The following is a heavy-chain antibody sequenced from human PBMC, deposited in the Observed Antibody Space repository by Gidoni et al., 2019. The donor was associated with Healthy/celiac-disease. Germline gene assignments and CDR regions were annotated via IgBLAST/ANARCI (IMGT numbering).Heavy chain of an antibody. D-gene: IGHD3-10*01. Sequence: QVQLVQSGAEVKKPGSSVKVSCKASGGSVSSYAISWVRQAPGQGLESCGRLIPIFGTANYAQKFQGRVTITADESTSTAYMELSSLRSEDTAVYYCARDQDPGIQDAFDIWGQGTMVTVSS. V-gene: IGHV1-69*18. J-gene: IGHJ3*02. CDR1: GGSVSSYA. CDR3: ARDQDPGIQDAFDI. CDR2: LIPIFGTA.